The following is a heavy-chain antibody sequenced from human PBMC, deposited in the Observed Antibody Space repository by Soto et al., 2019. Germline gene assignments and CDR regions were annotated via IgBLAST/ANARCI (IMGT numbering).Heavy chain of an antibody. CDR2: IYYSGST. V-gene: IGHV4-59*01. Sequence: SETLSLTCTVSGGSISSYYWSWIRQPPGKGLEWIGYIYYSGSTNYNPSLKSRVTISVDTSKNQFSLKLSSVTAADTAVYYCGRGWGYYDSSGYYTDRYNWFDPWGQGTLVTVSS. D-gene: IGHD3-22*01. CDR3: GRGWGYYDSSGYYTDRYNWFDP. J-gene: IGHJ5*02. CDR1: GGSISSYY.